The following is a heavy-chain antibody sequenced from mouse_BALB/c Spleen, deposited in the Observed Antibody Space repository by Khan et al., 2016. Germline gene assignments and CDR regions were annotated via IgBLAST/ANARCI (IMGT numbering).Heavy chain of an antibody. CDR1: GFTFSSYT. CDR3: ARCYRYDETMDY. J-gene: IGHJ4*01. Sequence: EVELVESGGGLVKPGGSLKLSCAASGFTFSSYTMSWVRQTPEKRLEWVATISSGGSYTYYPASVKGRFTIPRDNAKNTLYLHMTSLKSEDTAMYSCARCYRYDETMDYWGQGTSVTVSS. D-gene: IGHD2-14*01. V-gene: IGHV5-6-4*01. CDR2: ISSGGSYT.